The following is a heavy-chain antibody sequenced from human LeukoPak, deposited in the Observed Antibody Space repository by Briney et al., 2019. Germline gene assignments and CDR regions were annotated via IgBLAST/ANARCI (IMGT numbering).Heavy chain of an antibody. J-gene: IGHJ4*02. V-gene: IGHV3-21*04. CDR2: ISSSSSYI. D-gene: IGHD3-10*01. CDR3: AKGWSYFGSGSYYPTYFDY. CDR1: GFTFSSYS. Sequence: GGSLRLSCAASGFTFSSYSMNWVRQAPGKGLEWVSSISSSSSYIYYADSVKGRFTISRDNAKNSLYLQMNSLRAEDTAVYYCAKGWSYFGSGSYYPTYFDYWGQGTLVTVSS.